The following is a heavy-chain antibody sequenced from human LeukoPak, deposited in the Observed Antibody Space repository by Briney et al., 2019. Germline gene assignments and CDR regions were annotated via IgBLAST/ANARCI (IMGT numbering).Heavy chain of an antibody. CDR3: ARAKYYYDSSGYYRTYYFDY. CDR1: GFTFSSHG. D-gene: IGHD3-22*01. CDR2: IKQDGSEK. Sequence: GGSLRLSCAASGFTFSSHGMNWVRQAPGKGLEWVANIKQDGSEKYYVDSVKGRFTISRDNAKNSLYLQMNSLRAEDTAVYYCARAKYYYDSSGYYRTYYFDYWGQGTPVTVSS. J-gene: IGHJ4*02. V-gene: IGHV3-7*04.